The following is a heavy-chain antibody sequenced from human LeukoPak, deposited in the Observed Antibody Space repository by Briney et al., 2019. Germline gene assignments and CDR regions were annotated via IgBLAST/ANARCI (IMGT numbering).Heavy chain of an antibody. CDR2: IWYDGSNK. Sequence: GGSLRLSCAASGFTFSSYGMHRVRQAPGKGLEWVAVIWYDGSNKYYADSVKGRFTISRDNSKNTLYLQMNSLRAEDTAVYYCARVAAAGSEYFQHWGQGTLVTVSS. J-gene: IGHJ1*01. CDR1: GFTFSSYG. D-gene: IGHD6-13*01. CDR3: ARVAAAGSEYFQH. V-gene: IGHV3-33*01.